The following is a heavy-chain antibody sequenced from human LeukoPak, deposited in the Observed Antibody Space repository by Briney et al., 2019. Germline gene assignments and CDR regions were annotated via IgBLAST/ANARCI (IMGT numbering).Heavy chain of an antibody. CDR2: IYYSGST. V-gene: IGHV4-30-4*07. Sequence: PSETLSLTCAVSGDSISSGGYSWSWIRQPPGKGLEWIGHIYYSGSTYYNPSLKSRVTMSVDTSKNQFSLKLNSVTAADTAVYYCARDRLRWPKIDYWGQGTLVTVSS. CDR3: ARDRLRWPKIDY. J-gene: IGHJ4*02. D-gene: IGHD4-23*01. CDR1: GDSISSGGYS.